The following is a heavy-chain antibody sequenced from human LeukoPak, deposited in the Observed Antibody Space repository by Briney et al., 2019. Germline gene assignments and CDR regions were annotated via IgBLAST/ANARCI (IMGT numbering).Heavy chain of an antibody. CDR3: ARLGLYSSSYSYYYGMDV. Sequence: GGSLRLSCAASGFTFSSYWMHWVRQAPGKGLVWVSRINSDGSSTSYADSVKGRFTISRDNAKNSLYLQMNSLRAEDTAVYYCARLGLYSSSYSYYYGMDVWGQGTTVTVSS. J-gene: IGHJ6*02. V-gene: IGHV3-74*01. D-gene: IGHD6-6*01. CDR1: GFTFSSYW. CDR2: INSDGSST.